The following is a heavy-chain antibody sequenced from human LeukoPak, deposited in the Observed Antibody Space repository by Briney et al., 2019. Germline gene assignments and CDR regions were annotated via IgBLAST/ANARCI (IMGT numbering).Heavy chain of an antibody. Sequence: PSETLSLTCTVSGGSISSYYWSWIRQPPGRGLEWIGYIYSSGSTNYSPSLKSRVTISVDTSKNQFSLKLYSVTAADTAVYYCARRYSGYGNAFDIWGQGTMVTVSS. CDR3: ARRYSGYGNAFDI. J-gene: IGHJ3*02. D-gene: IGHD5-12*01. CDR2: IYSSGST. V-gene: IGHV4-59*08. CDR1: GGSISSYY.